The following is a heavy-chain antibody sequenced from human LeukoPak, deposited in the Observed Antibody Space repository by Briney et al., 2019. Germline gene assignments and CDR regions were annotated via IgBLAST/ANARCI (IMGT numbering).Heavy chain of an antibody. CDR1: GGSFSGYY. CDR2: INHSGST. CDR3: ARLGCSSTSCLFDY. D-gene: IGHD2-2*01. J-gene: IGHJ4*02. Sequence: KPSETLSLTCAVYGGSFSGYYWSWIRQPPGKGLEWIGEINHSGSTYYNPSLKSRVTISVDTSKNQFSLKLSSVTAADTAVYYCARLGCSSTSCLFDYWGQGTLVTVSS. V-gene: IGHV4-34*01.